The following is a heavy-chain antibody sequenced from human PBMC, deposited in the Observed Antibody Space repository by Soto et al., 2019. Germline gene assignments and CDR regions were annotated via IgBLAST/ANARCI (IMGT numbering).Heavy chain of an antibody. D-gene: IGHD1-1*01. V-gene: IGHV4-39*01. CDR3: SRHRIEVVWRGFDF. Sequence: SETLSLTCTVSADSSTISNSYWGWLRQPPGKGLQWIGSSSYNGGTFYNPSLKGRVAISVDTSKKQSSLQVTSVTAADTAVYYWSRHRIEVVWRGFDFWGQGSPVTVSS. CDR2: SSYNGGT. J-gene: IGHJ4*02. CDR1: ADSSTISNSY.